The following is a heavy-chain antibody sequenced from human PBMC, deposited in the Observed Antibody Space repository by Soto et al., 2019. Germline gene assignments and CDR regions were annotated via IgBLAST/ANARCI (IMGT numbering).Heavy chain of an antibody. J-gene: IGHJ4*02. CDR2: SSRSGSTN. CDR3: AIGYYSKKFDY. V-gene: IGHV3-48*03. Sequence: EVQLVESGGGVVQPGGSLRLSCAASGFSFSDYEMNWVRQAPGKGLEWVSYSSRSGSTNEYADSVKGRFTISRDYAKTSLYLQMNSLRVEDTAVYYCAIGYYSKKFDYWGQGTLVTVSS. CDR1: GFSFSDYE. D-gene: IGHD3-22*01.